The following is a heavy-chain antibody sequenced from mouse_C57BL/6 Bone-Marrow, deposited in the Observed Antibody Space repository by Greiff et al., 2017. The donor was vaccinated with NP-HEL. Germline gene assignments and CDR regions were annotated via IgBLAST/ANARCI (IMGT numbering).Heavy chain of an antibody. CDR1: GYTFTSYW. CDR3: ARGHYGPYFDY. CDR2: IDPSDSET. V-gene: IGHV1-52*01. D-gene: IGHD1-1*01. J-gene: IGHJ2*01. Sequence: VQLQQPGAELVRPGSSVKLSCKASGYTFTSYWMHWVKQRPIQGLEWIGNIDPSDSETHYNQKFKDKATLTVDKSSSTAYMQLSSLTSEDSAVYYFARGHYGPYFDYWGQGTTLTVSS.